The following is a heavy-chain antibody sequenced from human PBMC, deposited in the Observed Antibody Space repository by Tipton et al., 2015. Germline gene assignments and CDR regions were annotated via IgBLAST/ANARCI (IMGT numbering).Heavy chain of an antibody. J-gene: IGHJ5*02. CDR2: IFHSGST. CDR1: GGSVTSNNYF. Sequence: TLSLTCPVSGGSVTSNNYFWSWIRQPPGKGLEWIGYIFHSGSTSYNPSLRSRVFISIDTSKNQFSLKLNSVTAADTAVYYCARGGAGYYYDSVGYLSWGQGTLVTVSS. V-gene: IGHV4-61*01. CDR3: ARGGAGYYYDSVGYLS. D-gene: IGHD3-22*01.